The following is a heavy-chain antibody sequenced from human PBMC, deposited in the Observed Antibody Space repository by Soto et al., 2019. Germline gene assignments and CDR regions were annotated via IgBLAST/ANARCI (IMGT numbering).Heavy chain of an antibody. D-gene: IGHD3-10*01. CDR2: IYYSGST. CDR3: AREATRVRGVMGGSFEM. CDR1: GGSISSYY. Sequence: SETLSLTCTVSGGSISSYYWSWIRQPPGKGLEWIGYIYYSGSTNYNPSLKSRVTISVDTSKNQFSLKLSSVTAADTAVYYCAREATRVRGVMGGSFEMWGKGKMVTV. J-gene: IGHJ3*02. V-gene: IGHV4-59*01.